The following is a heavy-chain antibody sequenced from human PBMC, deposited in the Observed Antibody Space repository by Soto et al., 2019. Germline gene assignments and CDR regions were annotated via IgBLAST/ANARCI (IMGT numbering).Heavy chain of an antibody. J-gene: IGHJ4*02. Sequence: VQVVESGGGVVQPGRSLRLSCAASGFTFSSFSMHWVRQAPGKGLEWVTVISYLGTHRYYADSVKGRFTISRDNSNNTPYLQMNSLRVEDTAVYFCAREGLNAEFDFWGQGTLVTVSS. D-gene: IGHD2-2*01. CDR1: GFTFSSFS. CDR2: ISYLGTHR. CDR3: AREGLNAEFDF. V-gene: IGHV3-30*04.